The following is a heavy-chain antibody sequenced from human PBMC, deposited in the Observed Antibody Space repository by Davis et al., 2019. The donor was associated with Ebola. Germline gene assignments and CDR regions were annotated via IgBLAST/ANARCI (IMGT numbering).Heavy chain of an antibody. Sequence: ASVKVSCKASGYTFTNYDVHWVRQGTGQGLEWIGWMNPNSANTGYGQKFQGRVPMTRNTSRSTAYMELSSLTSEDTAVYYCARGRKVAKMGSWFDPWGQGTLVTVSS. J-gene: IGHJ5*02. CDR3: ARGRKVAKMGSWFDP. D-gene: IGHD5-12*01. CDR1: GYTFTNYD. V-gene: IGHV1-8*01. CDR2: MNPNSANT.